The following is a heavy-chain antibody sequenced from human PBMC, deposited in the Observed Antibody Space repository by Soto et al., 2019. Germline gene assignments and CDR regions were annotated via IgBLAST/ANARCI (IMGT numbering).Heavy chain of an antibody. CDR2: IRSKAYGGIT. D-gene: IGHD3-22*01. CDR1: GFTFGDYA. CDR3: TRAYYSDSSGYYRY. J-gene: IGHJ4*02. Sequence: SLRLSCTASGFTFGDYAMSWFRQAPGKRLEWVGFIRSKAYGGITEYAASVKGRFTISRDDSESIAYLQMNSLKTEDTAVYYCTRAYYSDSSGYYRYWGQGTLVTVSS. V-gene: IGHV3-49*03.